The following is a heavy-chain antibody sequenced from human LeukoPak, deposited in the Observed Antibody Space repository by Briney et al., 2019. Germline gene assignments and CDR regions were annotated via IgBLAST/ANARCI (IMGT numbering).Heavy chain of an antibody. J-gene: IGHJ3*02. Sequence: GGSLRLSCAASGFTFSSYWMSWVRQAPGKGLEWVANIKQDGSEKYYVDSVKGRFTISRDNAKNSLYLQMISLRAEDTAVYYCARRRSSGYSELDAFDIWGQGTMVTVSS. CDR1: GFTFSSYW. CDR2: IKQDGSEK. V-gene: IGHV3-7*01. D-gene: IGHD3-22*01. CDR3: ARRRSSGYSELDAFDI.